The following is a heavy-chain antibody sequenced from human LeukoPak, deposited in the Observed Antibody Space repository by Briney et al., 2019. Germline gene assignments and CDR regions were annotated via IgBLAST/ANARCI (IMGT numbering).Heavy chain of an antibody. D-gene: IGHD7-27*01. Sequence: ASVKVSCKVSGYTLTELSMHWVRQAPGKGLEWMGGFDPEDGETIYAQKFQGRVTITRDTSASTAYMELSSLRSEDTAVYYCARGSNWGLDYWGQGTLVTVSS. CDR3: ARGSNWGLDY. CDR1: GYTLTELS. V-gene: IGHV1-24*01. CDR2: FDPEDGET. J-gene: IGHJ4*02.